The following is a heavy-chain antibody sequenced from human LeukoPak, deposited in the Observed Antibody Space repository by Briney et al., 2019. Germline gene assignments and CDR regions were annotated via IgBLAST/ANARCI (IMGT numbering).Heavy chain of an antibody. J-gene: IGHJ4*02. CDR1: GGTFSSYA. D-gene: IGHD6-6*01. CDR3: ARVGGAARSYFDY. V-gene: IGHV1-69*05. CDR2: IIPIFGTA. Sequence: SVKVSCKASGGTFSSYAISWVRQAPGQGLEWMGGIIPIFGTANYAQKFQGRVTITTDESTSTAYIELSSLRSEDTAVYYCARVGGAARSYFDYWGQGTLVTVSS.